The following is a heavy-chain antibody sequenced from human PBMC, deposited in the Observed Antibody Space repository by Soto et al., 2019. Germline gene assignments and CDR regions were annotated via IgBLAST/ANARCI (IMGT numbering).Heavy chain of an antibody. D-gene: IGHD6-19*01. CDR2: ISPYNGKT. V-gene: IGHV1-18*01. J-gene: IGHJ5*02. CDR1: GYTFTSYG. CDR3: AREYSSGWATNFWGKGEDWFDP. Sequence: QVQLVQSGAEVKKPGASVKVSCKTSGYTFTSYGISWVRQAPGQGLEWMGWISPYNGKTNYAQTVQGRVTMTTDTSTSTAYKELRSLRSDGTAVYYWAREYSSGWATNFWGKGEDWFDPWGQGTRVTVSS.